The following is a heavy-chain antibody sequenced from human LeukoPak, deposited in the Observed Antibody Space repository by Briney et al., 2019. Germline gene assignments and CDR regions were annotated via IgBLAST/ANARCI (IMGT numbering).Heavy chain of an antibody. CDR2: INHSGST. CDR3: ARGGNYDILTGLHWFDP. D-gene: IGHD3-9*01. J-gene: IGHJ5*02. V-gene: IGHV4-34*01. CDR1: GGSFSGYY. Sequence: SETLSLTCAVYGGSFSGYYWSWIRQPPGKGLEWIGEINHSGSTNYNPSLKSRVTISVDTSKNQFSLKLSSVTAADTAVYYRARGGNYDILTGLHWFDPWGQGTLVTVSS.